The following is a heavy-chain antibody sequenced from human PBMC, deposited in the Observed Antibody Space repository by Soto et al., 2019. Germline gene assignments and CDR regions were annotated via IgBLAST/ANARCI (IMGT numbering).Heavy chain of an antibody. CDR3: ARAEKWVTGNMGGY. CDR2: INPYNANT. V-gene: IGHV1-18*04. Sequence: QVQLVQSGAEVKKPGASVKVSCKTSGYTFSTYGVSWVRQAPGQGLEWMGWINPYNANTNYAQNLHGRVTMTTDASTSTAYIELRSLRSDDTAVYYCARAEKWVTGNMGGYWGQGTLVTVYS. CDR1: GYTFSTYG. J-gene: IGHJ4*02. D-gene: IGHD1-20*01.